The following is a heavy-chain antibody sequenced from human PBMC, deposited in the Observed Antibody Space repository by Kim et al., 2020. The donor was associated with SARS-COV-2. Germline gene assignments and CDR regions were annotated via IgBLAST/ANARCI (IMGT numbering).Heavy chain of an antibody. D-gene: IGHD5-12*01. CDR1: GFTFDNYA. J-gene: IGHJ6*01. Sequence: GGSLRLSCVGSGFTFDNYAMSWVRQAPGKGLELVSVGSGVGGNKFYADSVRGRFTISRDNSKNILYLQMNSLRDEDTALYYCAKMALMDGYNCFDYY. CDR3: AKMALMDGYNCFDYY. V-gene: IGHV3-23*01. CDR2: GSGVGGNK.